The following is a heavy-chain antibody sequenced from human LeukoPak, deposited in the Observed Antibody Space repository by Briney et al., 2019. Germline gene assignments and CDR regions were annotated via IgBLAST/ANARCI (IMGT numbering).Heavy chain of an antibody. D-gene: IGHD6-19*01. CDR1: GYTFTSYD. CDR3: ARDTARFIAVAGTGLGY. Sequence: ASVKVSCKASGYTFTSYDINWVRQATGQGREWMGWINPNSGGTNYAQKFQGRVTMTRDTSISTAYMELSRLRSDDTAVYYCARDTARFIAVAGTGLGYWGQGTLVTVSS. CDR2: INPNSGGT. J-gene: IGHJ4*02. V-gene: IGHV1-2*02.